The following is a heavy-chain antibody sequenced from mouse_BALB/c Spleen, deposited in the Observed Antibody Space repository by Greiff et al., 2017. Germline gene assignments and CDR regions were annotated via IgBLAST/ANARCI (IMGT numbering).Heavy chain of an antibody. CDR3: ARGARAGHFDY. Sequence: QLQQSGPELVKPGASVKMSCKASGYTFTSYVMHWVKQKPGQGLEWIGYINPYNDGTKSNEKFKGKAALTSDKSSSTACMELSSLTSVDAAVYSSARGARAGHFDYWGQGTTLTVSS. V-gene: IGHV1-14*01. J-gene: IGHJ2*01. D-gene: IGHD3-3*01. CDR1: GYTFTSYV. CDR2: INPYNDGT.